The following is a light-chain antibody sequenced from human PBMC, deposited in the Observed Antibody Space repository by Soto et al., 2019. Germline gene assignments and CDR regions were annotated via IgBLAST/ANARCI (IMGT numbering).Light chain of an antibody. V-gene: IGKV1-5*03. CDR3: QQYNSYSIT. Sequence: DIQMTQSPSTLSGSVGDRATITCRASQTISSWLAWYQQKPGKAPKLLIYKASTLKSGVPSRFSGSGSGTEFTLTISSLQPDDFATYYCQQYNSYSITFGQGTRLEIK. CDR2: KAS. J-gene: IGKJ5*01. CDR1: QTISSW.